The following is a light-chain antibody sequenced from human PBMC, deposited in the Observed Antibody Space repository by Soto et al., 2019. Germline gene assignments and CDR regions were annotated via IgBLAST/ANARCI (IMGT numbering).Light chain of an antibody. CDR2: DVS. V-gene: IGLV2-14*03. CDR3: SSYTSRSTRV. Sequence: QSALTQPASVSGSPGQSITISCTGTSSDVGRYNYVSWYQHHPGKAPKLMIYDVSNRPSGVSNRFSGSKSGNTASLTISGPQAEDEADYYCSSYTSRSTRVFGTGTKVTVL. CDR1: SSDVGRYNY. J-gene: IGLJ1*01.